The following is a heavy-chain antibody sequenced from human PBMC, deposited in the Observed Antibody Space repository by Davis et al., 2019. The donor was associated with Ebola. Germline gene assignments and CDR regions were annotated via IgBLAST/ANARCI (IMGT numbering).Heavy chain of an antibody. J-gene: IGHJ6*02. CDR2: IISIFGTA. CDR3: ARGVTYSSSSDVYYYYGMDV. V-gene: IGHV1-69*06. CDR1: GGTFSSYA. Sequence: AASVKVSCKASGGTFSSYAISWVRQAPGQGLEWMGGIISIFGTANYAQKFQGRVTITADKSTSTAYMELSSLRSEDTAVYYCARGVTYSSSSDVYYYYGMDVWGQGTTVTVSS. D-gene: IGHD6-6*01.